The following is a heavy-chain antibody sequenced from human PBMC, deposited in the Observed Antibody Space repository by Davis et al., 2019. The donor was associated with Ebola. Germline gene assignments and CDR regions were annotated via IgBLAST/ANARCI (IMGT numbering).Heavy chain of an antibody. CDR3: ARDLGTMVDV. Sequence: AASVKVSCKASGGTFSSYAISWVRQAPGQGLEWMGIINPSGGSTSYAQKFQGRVTMTRDTSTSTAYMELSSLRSEDTAVYYCARDLGTMVDVWGQGTTVTVSS. CDR1: GGTFSSYA. V-gene: IGHV1-46*01. CDR2: INPSGGST. D-gene: IGHD3-10*01. J-gene: IGHJ6*02.